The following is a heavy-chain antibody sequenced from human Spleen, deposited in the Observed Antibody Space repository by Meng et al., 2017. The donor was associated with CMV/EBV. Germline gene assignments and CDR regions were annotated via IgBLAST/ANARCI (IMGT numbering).Heavy chain of an antibody. CDR3: AKDFRRQFFGSGTSGLDY. Sequence: FSTYARNWVRQAPGKGLEWVAEIWYDGSKMNYGDSVKGRFIVSRDNSKGTMNLQMNSLRVEDTAVYYCAKDFRRQFFGSGTSGLDYWGQGTLVTVSS. D-gene: IGHD3-10*01. J-gene: IGHJ4*02. V-gene: IGHV3-33*06. CDR1: FSTYA. CDR2: IWYDGSKM.